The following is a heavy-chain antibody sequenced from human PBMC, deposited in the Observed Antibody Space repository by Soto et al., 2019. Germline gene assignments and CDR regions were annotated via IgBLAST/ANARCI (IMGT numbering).Heavy chain of an antibody. CDR1: GGSISSSSYY. Sequence: QLQLQESGPGLVKPSETLSLTCTVSGGSISSSSYYWGWIRQPPGKGLEWIGSIYYSGSTYYNPSLKSRVTIAVDTSKNQFTLKRSSVTAADTAVYYCARRLARTIVVVVAATPGAGVSDYGGQGTLVTVSS. D-gene: IGHD2-15*01. J-gene: IGHJ4*02. V-gene: IGHV4-39*01. CDR3: ARRLARTIVVVVAATPGAGVSDY. CDR2: IYYSGST.